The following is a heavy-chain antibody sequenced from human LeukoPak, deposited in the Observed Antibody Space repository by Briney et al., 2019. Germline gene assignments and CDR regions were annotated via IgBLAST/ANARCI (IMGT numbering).Heavy chain of an antibody. V-gene: IGHV4-39*07. Sequence: SETLSLTCTVSGGSISSSSYYWGWIRQPPGKGLEWIGSIYYSGSTYYNPSLKSRVTISVDTSKNQFSLKLSSVTAADTAVYYCARGGVGATGLDFDYWGQGTLVTVSS. CDR1: GGSISSSSYY. D-gene: IGHD1-26*01. CDR2: IYYSGST. J-gene: IGHJ4*02. CDR3: ARGGVGATGLDFDY.